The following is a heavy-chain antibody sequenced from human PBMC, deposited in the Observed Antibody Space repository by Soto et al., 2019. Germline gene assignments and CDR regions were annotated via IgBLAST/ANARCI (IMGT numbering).Heavy chain of an antibody. J-gene: IGHJ6*02. CDR1: GFTFRSYW. CDR2: INSDGSST. V-gene: IGHV3-74*01. CDR3: ERSPRGTPGGMDV. D-gene: IGHD3-10*01. Sequence: GGSHRLSCAASGFTFRSYWMHWVRQATGKGLVWVSRINSDGSSTSYADSVKGRFTISRDNAKNTLYLQMNSLRAEDTAVYYCERSPRGTPGGMDVWGQGTTVTVSS.